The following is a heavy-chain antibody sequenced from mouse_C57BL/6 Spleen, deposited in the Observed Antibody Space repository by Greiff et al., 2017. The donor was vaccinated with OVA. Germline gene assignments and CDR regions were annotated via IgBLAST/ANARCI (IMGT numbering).Heavy chain of an antibody. CDR1: GYTFTDYY. D-gene: IGHD2-4*01. J-gene: IGHJ3*01. CDR2: INPNNGGT. Sequence: EVQLQQSGPELVKPGASVKISCKASGYTFTDYYMNWVKQSHGKSLEWIGDINPNNGGTSYNQKFKGKATLTVDKSSSTAYMELRSLTSEDSAVYYCARSDDYVFAYWGQGTLVTVSA. V-gene: IGHV1-26*01. CDR3: ARSDDYVFAY.